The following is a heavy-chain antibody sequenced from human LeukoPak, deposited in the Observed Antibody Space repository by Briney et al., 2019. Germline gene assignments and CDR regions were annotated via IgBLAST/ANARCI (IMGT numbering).Heavy chain of an antibody. CDR3: AKGTGSTDYYYYGMDV. D-gene: IGHD2-2*01. Sequence: PGGSLRLSCAASGFTFSSYAMSWVRQAPGKGLEWVSAISGSGGSTYYADSVKGRFTISRDNSKNTLYLQMNSLRAEDTAVYYCAKGTGSTDYYYYGMDVWGQGTTVTVSS. J-gene: IGHJ6*02. CDR1: GFTFSSYA. V-gene: IGHV3-23*01. CDR2: ISGSGGST.